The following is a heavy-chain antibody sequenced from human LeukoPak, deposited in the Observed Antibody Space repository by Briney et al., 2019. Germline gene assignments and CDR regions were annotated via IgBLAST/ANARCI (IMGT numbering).Heavy chain of an antibody. D-gene: IGHD3-3*01. CDR1: GFTFSSYS. CDR3: AREGAGYYDFWSGYYWPDY. V-gene: IGHV3-21*01. J-gene: IGHJ4*02. CDR2: ISSSSSYI. Sequence: GGSLRLSCAASGFTFSSYSMNWVRQAPGKGLEWVSSISSSSSYIYYADSVKDRFTISRDNAKNSLYLQMNSLRAEDTAVYYCAREGAGYYDFWSGYYWPDYWGQGTLVTVSS.